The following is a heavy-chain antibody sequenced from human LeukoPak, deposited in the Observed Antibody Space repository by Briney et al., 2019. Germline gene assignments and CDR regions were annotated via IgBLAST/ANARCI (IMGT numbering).Heavy chain of an antibody. V-gene: IGHV3-7*01. CDR1: GFTFSSYW. CDR3: ATSRGYSGYEPLLFDY. Sequence: GGSLRLSCAASGFTFSSYWMSWVRQAPGKGLEWVANIKQDGSEKYYVDSVKGRFTISRDNAKNSLYLQMNSLRAEDTAVYYCATSRGYSGYEPLLFDYWGQGTLVTVSS. D-gene: IGHD5-12*01. CDR2: IKQDGSEK. J-gene: IGHJ4*02.